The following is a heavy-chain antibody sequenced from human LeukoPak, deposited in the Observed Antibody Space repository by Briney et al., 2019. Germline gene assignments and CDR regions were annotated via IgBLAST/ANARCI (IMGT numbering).Heavy chain of an antibody. CDR2: IIPIFGTA. D-gene: IGHD6-13*01. CDR3: AREYSSSWYGAGYFDY. CDR1: GGTFSSYA. J-gene: IGHJ4*02. Sequence: SVEVSCKASGGTFSSYAISWVRQAPGQGLEWMGGIIPIFGTANYAQKFQGRVTITADESTSTAYMELSSLRSEDTAVYYCAREYSSSWYGAGYFDYWGQGTLVTVSS. V-gene: IGHV1-69*01.